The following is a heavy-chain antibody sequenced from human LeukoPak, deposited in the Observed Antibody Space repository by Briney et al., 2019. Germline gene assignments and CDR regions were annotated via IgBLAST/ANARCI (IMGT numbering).Heavy chain of an antibody. Sequence: ASVKVSCKASGGTFSSYAISWVRQAPGQGLEWMGWINPNSGGTNYAQKFQGRVTMTRDTSISTAYMELSRLRSDDTAVYYCARDAWRAAAGTYNRFDPWGQGTLVTVSS. D-gene: IGHD6-13*01. V-gene: IGHV1-2*02. CDR3: ARDAWRAAAGTYNRFDP. CDR2: INPNSGGT. CDR1: GGTFSSYA. J-gene: IGHJ5*02.